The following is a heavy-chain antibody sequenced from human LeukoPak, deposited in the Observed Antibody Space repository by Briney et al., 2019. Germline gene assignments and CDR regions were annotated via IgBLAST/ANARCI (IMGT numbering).Heavy chain of an antibody. CDR2: LSSGGEST. D-gene: IGHD5-12*01. CDR1: GFTFSSYA. J-gene: IGHJ4*02. CDR3: TKPLGGGYSGYFDY. Sequence: GGSLRLSCAASGFTFSSYAMTWVRQAPGKGLEWVSTLSSGGESTYYADSVEGRFTISRVNSKNTLFLQMNSLRAEDTAIYYCTKPLGGGYSGYFDYWGQGTLVTVSS. V-gene: IGHV3-23*01.